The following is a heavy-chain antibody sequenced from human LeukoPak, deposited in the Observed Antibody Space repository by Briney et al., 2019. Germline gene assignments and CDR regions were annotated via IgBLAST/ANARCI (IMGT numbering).Heavy chain of an antibody. CDR3: ARGVEPLAANTLAY. Sequence: PGGSLRLSCAASGFTVITDDMTWVRQAPGMGLEWVSALYSDGNTKYADSVQGRFTISRDNSKNTLYLEMNSLSPDDTAVYYCARGVEPLAANTLAYWGQGTLVTVSS. V-gene: IGHV3-53*01. J-gene: IGHJ4*02. D-gene: IGHD1-14*01. CDR2: LYSDGNT. CDR1: GFTVITDD.